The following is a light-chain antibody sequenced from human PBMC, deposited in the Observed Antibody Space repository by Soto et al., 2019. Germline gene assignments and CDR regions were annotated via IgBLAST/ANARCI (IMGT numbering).Light chain of an antibody. Sequence: QSALTQPASVSGSPGQSITISCTGTSSDVGDYNYVSWYQQDPGKAPKLMIYDVSNRSAGVSNRFSGSKSGNTASLTISGLPGEDVADYYCSSYTSSSPLVVFGGGTKLTVL. V-gene: IGLV2-14*01. CDR2: DVS. CDR3: SSYTSSSPLVV. CDR1: SSDVGDYNY. J-gene: IGLJ2*01.